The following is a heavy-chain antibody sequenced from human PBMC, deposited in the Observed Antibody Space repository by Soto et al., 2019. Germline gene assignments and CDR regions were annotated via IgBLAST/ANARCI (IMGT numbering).Heavy chain of an antibody. Sequence: QVQLVQSGAEVKKPGSSVKVSCKASGGTFSSSTISWVRQAPGQGLEWMGRIIPILDIATYAQRFQGRLTITADKSTSTAYMELSSLRSEDTAMYYCATTTTVVTPLDYWGQGTLVTVSS. D-gene: IGHD4-17*01. J-gene: IGHJ4*02. CDR3: ATTTTVVTPLDY. CDR1: GGTFSSST. CDR2: IIPILDIA. V-gene: IGHV1-69*02.